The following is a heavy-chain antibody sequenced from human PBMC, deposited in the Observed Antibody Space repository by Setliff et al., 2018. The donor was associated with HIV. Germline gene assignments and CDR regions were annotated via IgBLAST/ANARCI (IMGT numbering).Heavy chain of an antibody. V-gene: IGHV1-18*01. J-gene: IGHJ6*03. Sequence: ASVKVSCKAPGYTCTTDGISWVRQAPGQGPEWMGWISAYSGHTNYAQKFQGRVTMTTDTSTSTAYMELRSLRFDDTAVYYCASDRYGEEGFYYYYYHMDFCGKGTTFTVSS. CDR2: ISAYSGHT. CDR1: GYTCTTDG. CDR3: ASDRYGEEGFYYYYYHMDF. D-gene: IGHD4-17*01.